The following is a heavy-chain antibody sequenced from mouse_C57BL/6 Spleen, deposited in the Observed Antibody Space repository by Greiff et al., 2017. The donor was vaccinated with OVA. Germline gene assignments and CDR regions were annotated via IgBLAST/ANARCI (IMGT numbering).Heavy chain of an antibody. CDR1: GYAFSSSW. CDR3: ANSQNWFAY. V-gene: IGHV1-82*01. D-gene: IGHD2-12*01. J-gene: IGHJ3*01. CDR2: IYPGDGDN. Sequence: VKLQQSGPELVKPGASVKFSCKASGYAFSSSWMNWVKQRPGKGLEWIGRIYPGDGDNNYNGKFKGKATLTADKTSITAYMHLSSLTSECSAVDFCANSQNWFAYWGQGTLVTVSA.